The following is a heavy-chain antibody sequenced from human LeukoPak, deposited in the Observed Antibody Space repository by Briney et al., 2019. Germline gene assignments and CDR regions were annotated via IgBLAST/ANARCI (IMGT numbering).Heavy chain of an antibody. D-gene: IGHD3-3*01. V-gene: IGHV4-31*03. CDR3: ARARDLTIFGVVNPGTLDY. Sequence: SQTLSLTCTVSGGSISSGGYYWSWIRQHPGKGLECTGYIYYSGSTYYNPSLKSRVTISVDTSKNQFSLKLSSVTAADTAVYYCARARDLTIFGVVNPGTLDYWGQGTLVTVSS. J-gene: IGHJ4*02. CDR2: IYYSGST. CDR1: GGSISSGGYY.